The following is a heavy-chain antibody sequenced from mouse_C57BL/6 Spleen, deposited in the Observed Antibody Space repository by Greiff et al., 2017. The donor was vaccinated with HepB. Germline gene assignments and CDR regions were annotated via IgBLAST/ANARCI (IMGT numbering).Heavy chain of an antibody. J-gene: IGHJ3*01. V-gene: IGHV1-53*01. CDR3: AKRGGYYGYDEGFAY. CDR2: INPSNGGT. CDR1: GYTFTSYW. D-gene: IGHD2-2*01. Sequence: QVQLQQPGTELVKPGASVKLSCKASGYTFTSYWMHWVKQRPGQGLEWIGNINPSNGGTNYNEKVKSKATLTVDKSSSTAYMQLSSLTSEDSAVYYCAKRGGYYGYDEGFAYWGQGTLVTVSA.